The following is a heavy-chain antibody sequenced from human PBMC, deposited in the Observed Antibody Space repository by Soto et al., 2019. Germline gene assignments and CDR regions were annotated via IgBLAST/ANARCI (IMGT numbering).Heavy chain of an antibody. V-gene: IGHV4-31*03. D-gene: IGHD1-7*01. CDR1: GDSISSGGYY. CDR2: IYDNGGA. CDR3: ARVKGGTTRRAFDS. J-gene: IGHJ4*02. Sequence: QVQLQESGPGLVKPSQTLSLTCTVSGDSISSGGYYWSWIRQHPGKGLEWIGYIYDNGGAYYSPSLKGRVDISVDRSENQFSLRLSSVTAADTAVYYCARVKGGTTRRAFDSWGQGTLVTVSS.